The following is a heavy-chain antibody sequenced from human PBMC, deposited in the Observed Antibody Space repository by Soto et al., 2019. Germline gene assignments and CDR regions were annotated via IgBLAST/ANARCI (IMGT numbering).Heavy chain of an antibody. Sequence: PSETLSLTCTVSGDSIVISIYSWGWIRQQPGKGLEWIGSIYYSGSTNYNPSLKSRVTISVDTSKNQFSLKLSSVTAADTAVYYCARWYGGSLDYWGQGTLVTVSS. CDR2: IYYSGST. D-gene: IGHD4-17*01. V-gene: IGHV4-39*07. J-gene: IGHJ4*02. CDR3: ARWYGGSLDY. CDR1: GDSIVISIYS.